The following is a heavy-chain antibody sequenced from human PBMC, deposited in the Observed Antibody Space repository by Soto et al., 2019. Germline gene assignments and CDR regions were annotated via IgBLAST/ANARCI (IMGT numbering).Heavy chain of an antibody. J-gene: IGHJ3*02. D-gene: IGHD6-6*01. CDR1: GYTFTSYG. CDR2: INPNSGGT. Sequence: GASVKVWCKASGYTFTSYGISWVRQAPGQGLEWMGWINPNSGGTNYAQKFQGWVTMTRDTSISTAYMELSRLRSDDTAVYYCARDSGYSSSAPDAFDIWGQGTMVTVSS. CDR3: ARDSGYSSSAPDAFDI. V-gene: IGHV1-2*04.